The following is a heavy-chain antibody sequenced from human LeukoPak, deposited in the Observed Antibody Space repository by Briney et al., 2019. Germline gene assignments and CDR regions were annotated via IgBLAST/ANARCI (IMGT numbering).Heavy chain of an antibody. CDR1: GGSFSGYY. D-gene: IGHD5-12*01. Sequence: SETLSLTCAVYGGSFSGYYWSWIRQPPGKGLEWIGEINHSGSTNYNPSLKSRVTISVDTSKNQFSLKLSSVTAADTAVYYCARGNIVATMERSRWFDPWGQGTLVTVSS. CDR2: INHSGST. J-gene: IGHJ5*02. V-gene: IGHV4-34*01. CDR3: ARGNIVATMERSRWFDP.